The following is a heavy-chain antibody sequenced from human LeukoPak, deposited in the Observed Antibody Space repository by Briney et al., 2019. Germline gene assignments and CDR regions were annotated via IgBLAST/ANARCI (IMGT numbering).Heavy chain of an antibody. CDR1: GFPFSDYV. Sequence: GGSLRLSCAASGFPFSDYVMHWVRQAPGKGLEGVAVIRYDGNNKYYADSVKGRFTISRDSSKNMLYLQMNSLGTEDTAVYYCAKDRWGAVASFDYWGQGTLVTVSS. J-gene: IGHJ4*02. CDR3: AKDRWGAVASFDY. CDR2: IRYDGNNK. V-gene: IGHV3-30*02. D-gene: IGHD6-19*01.